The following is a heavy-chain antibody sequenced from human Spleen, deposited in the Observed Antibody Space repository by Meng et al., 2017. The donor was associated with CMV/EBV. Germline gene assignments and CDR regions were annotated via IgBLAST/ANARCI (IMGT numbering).Heavy chain of an antibody. J-gene: IGHJ6*02. Sequence: GGSLRLSCTASGFTLGDYAMSWVRQAPGKGLEWVGFIRSNTYGGTTEYAASVRSRFTMSRDDSKNIASMQMNSLKTEDTAVYYCKAAAGTYNCFGMDVWGQGTTVTVSS. CDR3: KAAAGTYNCFGMDV. D-gene: IGHD6-13*01. V-gene: IGHV3-49*04. CDR1: GFTLGDYA. CDR2: IRSNTYGGTT.